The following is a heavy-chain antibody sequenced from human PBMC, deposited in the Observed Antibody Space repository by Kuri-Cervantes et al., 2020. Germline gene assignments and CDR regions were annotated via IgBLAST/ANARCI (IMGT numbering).Heavy chain of an antibody. Sequence: ASVKVSCKASGYTFTGYYMHWVRQAPGQGLEWMGWINPNSGGTNYAQKFQGRVTMTRDTSISTAYMELSRLRSDDTAVYYCARLTGSGPDGYFQHWGQGTLVTVSS. CDR1: GYTFTGYY. V-gene: IGHV1-2*02. J-gene: IGHJ1*01. CDR3: ARLTGSGPDGYFQH. D-gene: IGHD2-15*01. CDR2: INPNSGGT.